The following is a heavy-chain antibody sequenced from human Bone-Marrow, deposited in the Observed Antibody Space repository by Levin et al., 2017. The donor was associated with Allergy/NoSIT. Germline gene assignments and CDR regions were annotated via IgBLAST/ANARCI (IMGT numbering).Heavy chain of an antibody. Sequence: GESLKISCAASGFTFSSYAMSWVRQAPGKGLEWVSAISGSGGSTYYADSVKGRFTISRDNSKNTLYLQMNSLRAEDTAVYYCAKDLDYLPDYWGQGTLVTVSS. CDR2: ISGSGGST. CDR1: GFTFSSYA. D-gene: IGHD4/OR15-4a*01. J-gene: IGHJ4*02. V-gene: IGHV3-23*01. CDR3: AKDLDYLPDY.